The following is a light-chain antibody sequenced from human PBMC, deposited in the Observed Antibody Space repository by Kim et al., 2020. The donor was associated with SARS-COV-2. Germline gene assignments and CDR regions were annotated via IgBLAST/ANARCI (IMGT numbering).Light chain of an antibody. J-gene: IGLJ3*02. V-gene: IGLV2-14*03. Sequence: QSALTQPASVSWSPGQSITISCTGTSSDVGGYNYVSWYQQHPGKAPKLMIYDVSNRPSGVSNRFSGSKSGNTASLTISGLQAEDEADYYRSSYTSSSTLFGGGTQLT. CDR2: DVS. CDR1: SSDVGGYNY. CDR3: SSYTSSSTL.